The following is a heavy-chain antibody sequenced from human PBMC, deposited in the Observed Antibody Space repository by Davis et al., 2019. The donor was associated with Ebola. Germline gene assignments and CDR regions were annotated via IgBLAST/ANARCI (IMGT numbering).Heavy chain of an antibody. CDR1: GFTFSSYS. CDR3: ARSHIAAAGTGFDY. CDR2: ISSSSSYI. Sequence: GESLKISCAASGFTFSSYSMNWVRQAPGKGLEWVSSISSSSSYIYYADSVKGRFTISRDNAKNSLYLQMNSLRAEDTAVYYCARSHIAAAGTGFDYWGQGTLVTVSS. V-gene: IGHV3-21*04. J-gene: IGHJ4*02. D-gene: IGHD6-13*01.